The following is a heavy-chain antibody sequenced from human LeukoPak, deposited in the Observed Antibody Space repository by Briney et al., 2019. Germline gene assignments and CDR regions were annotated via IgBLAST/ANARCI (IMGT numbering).Heavy chain of an antibody. Sequence: GGSLRLSCAASGFTLSDYYMSWFRLAPGKGLEWVSYSSSSGSTIYYADSVKGRFAISRDDAKNSLYLQMNSLRAEDTAVYYCARRRDFIDYWGQGTLVTVSS. J-gene: IGHJ4*02. D-gene: IGHD3/OR15-3a*01. CDR3: ARRRDFIDY. V-gene: IGHV3-11*01. CDR2: SSSSGSTI. CDR1: GFTLSDYY.